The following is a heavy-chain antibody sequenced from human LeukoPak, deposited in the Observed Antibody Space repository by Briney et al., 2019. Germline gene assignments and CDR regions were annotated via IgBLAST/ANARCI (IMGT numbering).Heavy chain of an antibody. V-gene: IGHV5-51*01. CDR3: ARPLPDCSSTSCYSYGY. Sequence: PGESLKISCKGSGYSFTSYWIGWVRQMPGKGLEWMGIIYPGDSDTRYSPSFQGQVTISADKSISTAYLQWSSLKASDTAMYYCARPLPDCSSTSCYSYGYWGQGTLVTVSS. CDR2: IYPGDSDT. CDR1: GYSFTSYW. J-gene: IGHJ4*02. D-gene: IGHD2-2*01.